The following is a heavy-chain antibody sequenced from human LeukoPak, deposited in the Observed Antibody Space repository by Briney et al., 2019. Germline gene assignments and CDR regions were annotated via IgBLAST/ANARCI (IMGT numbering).Heavy chain of an antibody. J-gene: IGHJ5*02. CDR1: RFTFSRYR. Sequence: GGSLRLSCAASRFTFSRYRIHWVRQAPGKGLVWVSRINSDGSNSIYADSVKGRFTISRDNAKNTLYLQMNSLRAEDTAVYYCAKDPVIYDFWSGYSAPGWFDPWGQGTLVTVSS. CDR3: AKDPVIYDFWSGYSAPGWFDP. D-gene: IGHD3-3*01. CDR2: INSDGSNS. V-gene: IGHV3-74*01.